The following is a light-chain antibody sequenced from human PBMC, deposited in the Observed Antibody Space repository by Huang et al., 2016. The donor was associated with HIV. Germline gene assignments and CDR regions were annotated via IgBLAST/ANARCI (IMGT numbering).Light chain of an antibody. CDR1: QSIGPY. J-gene: IGKJ4*01. Sequence: EIVLTQSPVTLSLSPGDRATLSCRASQSIGPYLAWYQQKSGQAPRLLIYDVSNRATGVPDRFSASGSETDFTLTIASLDPDAVASYHCQQRSKWPLTFGGGTKVEMK. CDR3: QQRSKWPLT. CDR2: DVS. V-gene: IGKV3-11*01.